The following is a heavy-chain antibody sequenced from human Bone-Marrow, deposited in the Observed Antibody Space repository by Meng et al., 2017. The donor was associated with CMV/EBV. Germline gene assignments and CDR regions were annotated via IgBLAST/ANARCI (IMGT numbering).Heavy chain of an antibody. V-gene: IGHV3-15*01. J-gene: IGHJ4*02. CDR1: GFTFSKAW. CDR2: TKSKTDGETT. CDR3: TTYFSYYFDY. Sequence: GESLKISGAASGFTFSKAWMSWVRQAPGKGLEWVGRTKSKTDGETTDYAAPVKGRFTISSDDSKNTLYLQMNSLKTEDIAVYYGTTYFSYYFDYWGQGTLVTVSS. D-gene: IGHD2/OR15-2a*01.